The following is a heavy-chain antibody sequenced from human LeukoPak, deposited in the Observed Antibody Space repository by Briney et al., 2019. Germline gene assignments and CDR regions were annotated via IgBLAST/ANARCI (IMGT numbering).Heavy chain of an antibody. Sequence: GGSLRLSCAASGFTFSSYWMSWVRQAPGKGLEWVSGISGSGGSTYYADSVKGRFTISRDNSKNTLYLQMNSLRAEDTAVYYCAKCPRPHQLGTIDYWGQGTLVTVSS. V-gene: IGHV3-23*01. CDR2: ISGSGGST. J-gene: IGHJ4*02. D-gene: IGHD7-27*01. CDR1: GFTFSSYW. CDR3: AKCPRPHQLGTIDY.